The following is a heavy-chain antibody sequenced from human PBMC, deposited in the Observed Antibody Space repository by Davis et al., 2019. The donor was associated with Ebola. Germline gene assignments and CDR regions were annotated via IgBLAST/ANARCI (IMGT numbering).Heavy chain of an antibody. CDR1: GFTFSNAW. CDR3: ASPKSSSTRYYYYYGMDV. J-gene: IGHJ6*02. D-gene: IGHD2-2*01. Sequence: PGGSLRLSCAASGFTFSNAWMSWVRQAPGKGLEWVSAISGSGGSTYYADSVKGRFTISRDNSKNTLYLQMNSLRAEDTAVYYCASPKSSSTRYYYYYGMDVWGQGTTVTVSS. CDR2: ISGSGGST. V-gene: IGHV3-23*01.